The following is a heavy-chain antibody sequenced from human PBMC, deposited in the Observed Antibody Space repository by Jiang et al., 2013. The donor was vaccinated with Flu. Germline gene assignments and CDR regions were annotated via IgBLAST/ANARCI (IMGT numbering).Heavy chain of an antibody. J-gene: IGHJ5*02. CDR2: INPSAGST. Sequence: SGAEVKKPGASVKVSCKASGYTFTSYFMHWVRQAPGQGLEWMGKINPSAGSTSYAQKFQGRVTMTRDTSTSTVYMELSSLRSEDTAVYYCARDEQQITPAFAPWGQGTQVTVSS. V-gene: IGHV1-46*01. CDR1: GYTFTSYF. D-gene: IGHD3-16*01. CDR3: ARDEQQITPAFAP.